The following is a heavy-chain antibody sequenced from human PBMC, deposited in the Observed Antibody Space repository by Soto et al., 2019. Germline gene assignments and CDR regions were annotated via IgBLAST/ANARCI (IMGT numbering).Heavy chain of an antibody. V-gene: IGHV3-73*01. D-gene: IGHD1-7*01. CDR2: IRSKANSYAT. J-gene: IGHJ4*02. CDR1: GFTFSGSA. Sequence: QLVESGGGLVQPGGSLKLSCAASGFTFSGSAIHWVRQASGKGLEWVGRIRSKANSYATAYAASVKGRFTISRDDSKNTAYLQMNSLKTEDTAVYYCNRRRWGELLEDYWGQGTLVTVSS. CDR3: NRRRWGELLEDY.